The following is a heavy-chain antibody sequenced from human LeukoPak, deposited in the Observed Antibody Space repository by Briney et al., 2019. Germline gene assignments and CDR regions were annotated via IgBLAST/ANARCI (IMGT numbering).Heavy chain of an antibody. CDR3: AKRGVVIRVILVGFHKEAYYFDS. CDR2: INSAGSDT. V-gene: IGHV3-74*01. CDR1: GFTFSNYW. J-gene: IGHJ4*02. D-gene: IGHD3-22*01. Sequence: GGSLRLSCAASGFTFSNYWMHWLRQAPGKGLVWVSRINSAGSDTNYADSVRGRFTISRDNAKNTLYLQMNSLRAEDTAMYFCAKRGVVIRVILVGFHKEAYYFDSWGQGALVTVSS.